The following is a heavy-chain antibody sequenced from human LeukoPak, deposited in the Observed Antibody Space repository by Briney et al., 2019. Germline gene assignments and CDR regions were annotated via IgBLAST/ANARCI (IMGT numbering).Heavy chain of an antibody. Sequence: GRSLRLSCAASGFTFSSYGMHWVRQAPGKGLEWVAVISYDGSNKYYADSVKGRFTISRDNSKNTLYLQMNSLRAEDTAVYYCAKEEGSDYGAYGWFDPWGQGTLVTVSP. CDR3: AKEEGSDYGAYGWFDP. CDR2: ISYDGSNK. V-gene: IGHV3-30*18. J-gene: IGHJ5*02. CDR1: GFTFSSYG. D-gene: IGHD4-17*01.